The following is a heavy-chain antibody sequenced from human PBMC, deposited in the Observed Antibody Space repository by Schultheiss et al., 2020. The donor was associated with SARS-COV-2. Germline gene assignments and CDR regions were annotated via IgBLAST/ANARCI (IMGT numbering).Heavy chain of an antibody. V-gene: IGHV1-18*04. D-gene: IGHD6-13*01. J-gene: IGHJ3*02. CDR1: GYTFTGYY. CDR3: ARAVQQVAAFDI. Sequence: ASVKVSCKASGYTFTGYYMHWVRQAPGQGLEWMGWISAYNGNTNYAQKLQGRVTMTTDTSTSTVYMELSSLRSEDTAVYYCARAVQQVAAFDIWGQGTMVTVSS. CDR2: ISAYNGNT.